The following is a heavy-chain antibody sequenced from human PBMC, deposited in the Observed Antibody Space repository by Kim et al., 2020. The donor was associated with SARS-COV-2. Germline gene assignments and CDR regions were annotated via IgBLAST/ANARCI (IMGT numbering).Heavy chain of an antibody. CDR3: ASPGPASGYSSGWLDY. V-gene: IGHV5-10-1*01. CDR2: IDPSDSYT. D-gene: IGHD6-19*01. J-gene: IGHJ4*02. Sequence: GESLKISCKGSGYSFTSYWISWVRQMPGKGLEWMGRIDPSDSYTNYSPSFQGHVTISADKSISTAYLQWGSLKASDTAMYYCASPGPASGYSSGWLDYWGQGTLVTVSS. CDR1: GYSFTSYW.